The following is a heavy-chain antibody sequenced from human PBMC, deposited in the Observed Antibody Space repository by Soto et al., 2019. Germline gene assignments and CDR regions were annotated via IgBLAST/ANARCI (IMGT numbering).Heavy chain of an antibody. V-gene: IGHV3-21*01. Sequence: GGSLRLSCAASGFNFSRYAMDWVRQAPGKGLEWVSSISGSSANINYADSVKGRFTISRDNAKNSVSLQMSSLTAEDTAVYYCVRDQGQCTYAMDVWGQGTTVTVYS. D-gene: IGHD6-19*01. CDR1: GFNFSRYA. CDR3: VRDQGQCTYAMDV. CDR2: ISGSSANI. J-gene: IGHJ6*02.